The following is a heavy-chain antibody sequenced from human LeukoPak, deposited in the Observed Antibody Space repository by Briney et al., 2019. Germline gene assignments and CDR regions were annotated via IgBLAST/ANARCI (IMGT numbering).Heavy chain of an antibody. CDR1: GYTFTGYY. J-gene: IGHJ4*02. CDR3: ASEGLRRDGSPPLDY. D-gene: IGHD5-24*01. CDR2: INPNSGGT. Sequence: ASVKVTCKASGYTFTGYYMHWVRQAPGQGLEWMGWINPNSGGTNCAQKFQGRVTMTRDTSTSTVYMELSSLRSEDTAVYYCASEGLRRDGSPPLDYWGQGTLVTVSS. V-gene: IGHV1-2*02.